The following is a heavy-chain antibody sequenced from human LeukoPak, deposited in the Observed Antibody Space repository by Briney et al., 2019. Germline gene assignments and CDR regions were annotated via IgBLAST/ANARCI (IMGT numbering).Heavy chain of an antibody. CDR3: ARFSSIAAAFDY. CDR2: INHSRST. D-gene: IGHD6-6*01. Sequence: SETLSLTCAVYGGSFSGYYWSWIRQPPGKGLEWVGEINHSRSTNYNPSLKSRCTISVDTSKNQSSLKLSSVTAADTAVYYCARFSSIAAAFDYWGQGTLVTVSS. CDR1: GGSFSGYY. V-gene: IGHV4-34*01. J-gene: IGHJ4*02.